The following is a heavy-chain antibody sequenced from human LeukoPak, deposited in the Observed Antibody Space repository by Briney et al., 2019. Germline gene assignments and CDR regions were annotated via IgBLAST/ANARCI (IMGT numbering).Heavy chain of an antibody. CDR1: GGSLSYYY. CDR3: ARAGGDSVFLSGYTLLNWFDP. D-gene: IGHD3-3*01. J-gene: IGHJ5*02. V-gene: IGHV4-34*01. Sequence: PSETLSLTCAVYGGSLSYYYWSWVRQSPGKGLEWIGEITDSGTTNYIPSLKSRLTISVDKSNNQLSLTLRSVTAADTALYFCARAGGDSVFLSGYTLLNWFDPWGQGTLVTVSS. CDR2: ITDSGTT.